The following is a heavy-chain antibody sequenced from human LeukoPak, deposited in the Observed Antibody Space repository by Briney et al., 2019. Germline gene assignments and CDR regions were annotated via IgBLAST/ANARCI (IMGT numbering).Heavy chain of an antibody. CDR1: GGSISSGGNY. V-gene: IGHV4-31*03. D-gene: IGHD2-21*02. Sequence: PSETLSLTCTVSGGSISSGGNYWSWIRQHPGKGLEWIGYIYYSGSTYYNPSLKSRVTISVDTSKNQFSLKLSSVTAADTAVYYCASLVVVTAANWFDPWGQGTLVTVSS. J-gene: IGHJ5*02. CDR2: IYYSGST. CDR3: ASLVVVTAANWFDP.